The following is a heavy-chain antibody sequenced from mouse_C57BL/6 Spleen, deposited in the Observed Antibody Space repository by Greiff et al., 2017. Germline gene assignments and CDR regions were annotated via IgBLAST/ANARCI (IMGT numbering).Heavy chain of an antibody. CDR1: GYSFTNYN. V-gene: IGHV1-39*01. CDR2: INPNYGTT. CDR3: ARPIYYGNYGGFAY. Sequence: EVQLQQSGPELVKPGASVKISCKASGYSFTNYNMNWVKQSNGKSLEWIGVINPNYGTTSYNQKFKGKATLTVDQSSSTAYMQLNSLTSEDSAVYYCARPIYYGNYGGFAYWGQGTLVTVSA. J-gene: IGHJ3*01. D-gene: IGHD2-1*01.